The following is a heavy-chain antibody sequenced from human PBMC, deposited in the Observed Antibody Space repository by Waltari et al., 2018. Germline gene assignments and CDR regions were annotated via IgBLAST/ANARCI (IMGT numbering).Heavy chain of an antibody. CDR2: ISYDGFSK. V-gene: IGHV3-30-3*01. CDR1: GFTFSNHI. Sequence: PLVESGGGVVQPGRSLRLSCAAPGFTFSNHIIHGVRRAPGKGLEWVAAISYDGFSKYYADAVKGRFTIAGDTSKTTVNLQMNSLNTEDTAVYYCAREGGTSGYSGYFDTWGQGTLVTVSS. D-gene: IGHD2-2*01. J-gene: IGHJ4*02. CDR3: AREGGTSGYSGYFDT.